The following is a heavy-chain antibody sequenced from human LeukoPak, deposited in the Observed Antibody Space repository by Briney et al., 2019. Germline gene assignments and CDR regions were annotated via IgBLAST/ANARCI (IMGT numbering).Heavy chain of an antibody. CDR3: ARELTGEAMNV. D-gene: IGHD7-27*01. V-gene: IGHV3-30-3*01. J-gene: IGHJ6*02. Sequence: GGSLRLSCAASGFTFSSYIMHWVRQAPGQGLEWLAVTSYDGGTRYYAESVKGRFTISRDNSKNTLYLQMNSLRAEDTAVYFCARELTGEAMNVWGQGTTVTVSS. CDR2: TSYDGGTR. CDR1: GFTFSSYI.